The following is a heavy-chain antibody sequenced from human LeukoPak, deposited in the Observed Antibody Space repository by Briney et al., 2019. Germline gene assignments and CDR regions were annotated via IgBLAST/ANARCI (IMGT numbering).Heavy chain of an antibody. CDR3: ARVLPYYYDSSGSYPEY. CDR2: ISYDGRNK. V-gene: IGHV3-30*04. Sequence: GGSLRLSCAASGLTFSSYAMHCARQAPGKGLGWVAVISYDGRNKYYADSVKGRFTISRDNYKNTLSLQMNSLRAEDTAVYYCARVLPYYYDSSGSYPEYWGQGTLVTVSS. CDR1: GLTFSSYA. J-gene: IGHJ4*02. D-gene: IGHD3-22*01.